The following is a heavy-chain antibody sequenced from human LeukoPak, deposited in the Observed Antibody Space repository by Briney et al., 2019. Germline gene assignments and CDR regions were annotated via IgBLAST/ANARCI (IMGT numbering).Heavy chain of an antibody. J-gene: IGHJ4*02. CDR1: GGTFSSYA. V-gene: IGHV1-69*05. CDR3: ASRGIAAAGPLFDY. CDR2: IIPIFGTA. Sequence: SVKVSCKASGGTFSSYAISWVRQAPGQGLEWMGRIIPIFGTANYAQKFQGRVTITTDESTSTAYMELSSLRSEDTAVYYCASRGIAAAGPLFDYWGQGTLVTASS. D-gene: IGHD6-13*01.